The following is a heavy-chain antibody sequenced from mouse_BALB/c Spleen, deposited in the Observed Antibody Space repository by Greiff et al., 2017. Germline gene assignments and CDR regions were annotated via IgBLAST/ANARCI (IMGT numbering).Heavy chain of an antibody. CDR1: GYSFTGYF. CDR3: ARSEGYDGYFDY. D-gene: IGHD2-2*01. CDR2: INPYNGDT. V-gene: IGHV1-20*02. Sequence: EVQLQESGPELVKPGASVKISCKASGYSFTGYFMNWVMQSHGKSLEWIGRINPYNGDTFYNQKFKGKATLTVDKSSSTAHMELRSLASEDSAVYYCARSEGYDGYFDYWGQGTTLTVSS. J-gene: IGHJ2*01.